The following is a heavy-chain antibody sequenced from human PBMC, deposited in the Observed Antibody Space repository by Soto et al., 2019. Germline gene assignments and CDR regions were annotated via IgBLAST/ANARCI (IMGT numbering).Heavy chain of an antibody. CDR1: GFIFDDYA. Sequence: PGGSLRLSCAASGFIFDDYAMYWVRQAPGKGLGWVSGINWNSGSIVYADSVKGRFTISRDTSRNTLYLHMNSLRPEDTAVYYCARDVLPRYSDSRDSWGPGAQVTVSS. D-gene: IGHD4-17*01. CDR3: ARDVLPRYSDSRDS. J-gene: IGHJ5*01. V-gene: IGHV3-9*01. CDR2: INWNSGSI.